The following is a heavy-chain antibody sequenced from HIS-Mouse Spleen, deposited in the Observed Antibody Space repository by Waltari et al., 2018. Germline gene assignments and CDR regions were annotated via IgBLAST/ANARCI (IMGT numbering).Heavy chain of an antibody. CDR1: GGSFSGYY. V-gene: IGHV4-34*01. J-gene: IGHJ4*02. CDR2: SNHSGST. Sequence: QVQLQQWGAGLLKPSETLSLTCAVYGGSFSGYYWSWIRQPPGKGLEWIGESNHSGSTNYNPYLKSRVTISVDTSKNQFSLRLSSVTAADTAVYYCARMGPASGSYGDYWGQGTLVTVSS. D-gene: IGHD1-26*01. CDR3: ARMGPASGSYGDY.